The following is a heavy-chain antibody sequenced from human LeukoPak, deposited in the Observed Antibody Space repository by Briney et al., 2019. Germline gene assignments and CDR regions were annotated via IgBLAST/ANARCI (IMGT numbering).Heavy chain of an antibody. CDR2: IYYSGST. J-gene: IGHJ4*02. V-gene: IGHV4-39*02. D-gene: IGHD4-17*01. CDR3: ARDNTVTTSFDY. Sequence: KTSETLSLTCTVSGGSISSSSYYWGWIRQPPGKGLEWIGSIYYSGSTYYNPSLKSRVTISVDTSKNQFSLKLSSVTAADTAVYYCARDNTVTTSFDYWGQGTLVTVSS. CDR1: GGSISSSSYY.